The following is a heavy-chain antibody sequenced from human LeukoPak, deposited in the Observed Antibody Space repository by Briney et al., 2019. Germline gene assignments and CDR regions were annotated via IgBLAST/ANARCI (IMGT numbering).Heavy chain of an antibody. CDR3: ARIRGYSGYRIDAFDI. D-gene: IGHD5-12*01. J-gene: IGHJ3*02. CDR2: IFASGST. CDR1: GGSISSYS. Sequence: PSETLSLTCTVSGGSISSYSWSWIRQPAGKGLEWIGRIFASGSTNYNPSLKSRVTISVDTSKNQFSLKLSSVTAADTAVYYCARIRGYSGYRIDAFDIWGQGTMVTVSS. V-gene: IGHV4-4*07.